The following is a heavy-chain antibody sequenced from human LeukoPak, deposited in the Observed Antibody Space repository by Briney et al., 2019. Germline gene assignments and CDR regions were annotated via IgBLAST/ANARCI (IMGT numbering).Heavy chain of an antibody. V-gene: IGHV4-34*01. Sequence: SETLSLTCAVYGGSFSGYYWSWIRQPPGKGLEWIGEINHSGSTNYNPSLKSRVTISVDTSKNQFSLKLSSVTAADTAVYYCARSRVRGVCWFDPWGQGTLVTVSS. D-gene: IGHD3-10*01. CDR3: ARSRVRGVCWFDP. J-gene: IGHJ5*02. CDR1: GGSFSGYY. CDR2: INHSGST.